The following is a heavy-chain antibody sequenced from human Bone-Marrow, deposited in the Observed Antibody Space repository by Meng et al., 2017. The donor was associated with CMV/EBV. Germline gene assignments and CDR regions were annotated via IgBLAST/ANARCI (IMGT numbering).Heavy chain of an antibody. CDR2: ISSSSSYI. CDR1: GFIFSSYY. Sequence: GGSLRLSCAASGFIFSSYYMNWVRQAPGKGLEWVSSISSSSSYIYYADSVKGRFTISRDNAKNSLCLQMNSLRAEDTAAHSCARGGGGQYLAPPGGYWGLGTLVTVSS. J-gene: IGHJ4*02. D-gene: IGHD2-2*01. CDR3: ARGGGGQYLAPPGGY. V-gene: IGHV3-21*01.